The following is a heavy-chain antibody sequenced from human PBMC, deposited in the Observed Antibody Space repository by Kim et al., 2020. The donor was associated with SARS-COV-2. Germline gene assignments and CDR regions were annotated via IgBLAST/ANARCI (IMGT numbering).Heavy chain of an antibody. Sequence: TNYAQKHQGRVTMTTDTSTSTAYMELRSLRSDDTAVYYCAGAVAGYGMDVWGQGTTVTVSS. D-gene: IGHD6-19*01. J-gene: IGHJ6*02. V-gene: IGHV1-18*01. CDR2: T. CDR3: AGAVAGYGMDV.